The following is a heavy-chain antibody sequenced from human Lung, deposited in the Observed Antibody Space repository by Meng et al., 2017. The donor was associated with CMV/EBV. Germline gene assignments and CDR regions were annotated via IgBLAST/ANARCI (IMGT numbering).Heavy chain of an antibody. V-gene: IGHV3-53*01. CDR1: GFSVNSNF. CDR3: ARNLRPSGGVMDV. CDR2: IYTGGIT. J-gene: IGHJ6*02. Sequence: GGSXRLSCAVSGFSVNSNFMNWVRQAPRKGLEWVSDIYTGGITYYADSVKGRFTISRDNSKNPVHLQMDNLRPGDTAVYYCARNLRPSGGVMDVWGQGPTVTVSS. D-gene: IGHD2-8*02.